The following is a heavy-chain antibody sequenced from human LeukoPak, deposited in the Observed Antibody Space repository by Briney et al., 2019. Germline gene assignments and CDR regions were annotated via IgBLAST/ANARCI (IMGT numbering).Heavy chain of an antibody. CDR1: GYTFTGYY. CDR2: INPNSGGT. CDR3: ARGSGSGLVAARQVDV. J-gene: IGHJ6*04. V-gene: IGHV1-2*02. D-gene: IGHD6-6*01. Sequence: ASVKVSCKASGYTFTGYYMHWVRQAPGQGLEWMGWINPNSGGTNYAQKFQGRVTMTRDTSISTAYMELSRLRSDDTAVYYCARGSGSGLVAARQVDVWGKGTTVTVSS.